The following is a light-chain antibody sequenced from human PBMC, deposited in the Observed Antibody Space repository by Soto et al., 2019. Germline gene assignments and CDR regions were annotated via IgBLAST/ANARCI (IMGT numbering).Light chain of an antibody. Sequence: QSVLAQPASGSGSPGQSITISCSGTTSDVGGYNLVSRYQQHTAKARKLLIYEGTQRPSGVSSRFSGSKSGNTASLTISGLQAEDEADYYCCSYASSSSYVFGTGTKVTVL. CDR2: EGT. V-gene: IGLV2-23*01. J-gene: IGLJ1*01. CDR1: TSDVGGYNL. CDR3: CSYASSSSYV.